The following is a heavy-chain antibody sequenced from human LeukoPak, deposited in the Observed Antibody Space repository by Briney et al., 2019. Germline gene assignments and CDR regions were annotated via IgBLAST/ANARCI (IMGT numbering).Heavy chain of an antibody. J-gene: IGHJ4*02. V-gene: IGHV4-38-2*01. Sequence: SETLSLTCDVSGYSISSGYYWGWIRQPPGKGLEWIGSIYHSGSTYYNPSLKSRVTISVDTSKSQFSLKLNSVTAADTALYYCARHFYPLYFDYWGQGTLVTVSS. CDR1: GYSISSGYY. D-gene: IGHD2/OR15-2a*01. CDR2: IYHSGST. CDR3: ARHFYPLYFDY.